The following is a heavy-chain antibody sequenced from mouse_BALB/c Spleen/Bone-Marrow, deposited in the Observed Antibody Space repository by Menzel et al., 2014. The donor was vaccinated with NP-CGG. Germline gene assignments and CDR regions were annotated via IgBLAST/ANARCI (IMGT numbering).Heavy chain of an antibody. CDR1: GYTFXEYI. Sequence: VQLQQSGAELVKPGASVKLSCKASGYTFXEYIIHWVKQRSGQGLEWIGWFYPGSGSIKYNEKFKDKATLTADKSSSTVYMELSRLTSEDSAVYFCARHEDYGSSYYYAMDYWGQGTSVTVPS. D-gene: IGHD1-1*01. CDR3: ARHEDYGSSYYYAMDY. J-gene: IGHJ4*01. CDR2: FYPGSGSI. V-gene: IGHV1-62-2*01.